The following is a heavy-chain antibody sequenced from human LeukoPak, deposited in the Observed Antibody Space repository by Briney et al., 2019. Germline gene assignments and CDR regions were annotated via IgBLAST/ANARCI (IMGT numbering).Heavy chain of an antibody. CDR1: GLTFHDYA. J-gene: IGHJ4*02. CDR3: AKESGKFDY. Sequence: GGSLRLSCVASGLTFHDYAMHWVRQAPGKGLEWVSIISADGGSTFYADSVLGRFSISRDNSKTPLYLQMNSLRTEDTAMYYCAKESGKFDYWGQGTLVAVSS. V-gene: IGHV3-43*02. CDR2: ISADGGST.